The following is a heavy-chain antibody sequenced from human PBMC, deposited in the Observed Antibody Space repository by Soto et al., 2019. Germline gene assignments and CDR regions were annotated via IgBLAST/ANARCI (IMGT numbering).Heavy chain of an antibody. D-gene: IGHD1-1*01. V-gene: IGHV3-23*01. CDR1: EFTFSNYD. CDR3: AKDIQGRGATTGDDAFDI. J-gene: IGHJ3*02. Sequence: EVQLLASGGGLVQPGGSLRLSCVASEFTFSNYDMNWVRQAPGEGPEWVSLISSSGGSTYYADSVKGRFSISRDNSKNTLYLQMNSLRVEDTAIYYCAKDIQGRGATTGDDAFDIWGQGTMVTVSS. CDR2: ISSSGGST.